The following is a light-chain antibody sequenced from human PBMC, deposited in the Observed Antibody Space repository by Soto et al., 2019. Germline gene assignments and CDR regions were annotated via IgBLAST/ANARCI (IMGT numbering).Light chain of an antibody. J-gene: IGKJ2*01. Sequence: EIVLTQYAGTLSLSPGERATLSCRASQSVSSNYLAWYQQKPGQAPRLLIYGASTRATDIPDRLSGSGSGTALTLTTRTLAPEDFAVYCFQQYDNALYSFGQGTTLDIQ. V-gene: IGKV3-20*01. CDR1: QSVSSNY. CDR2: GAS. CDR3: QQYDNALYS.